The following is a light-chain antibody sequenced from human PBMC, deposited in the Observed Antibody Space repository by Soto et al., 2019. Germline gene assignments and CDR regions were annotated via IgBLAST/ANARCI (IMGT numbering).Light chain of an antibody. J-gene: IGLJ1*01. Sequence: QSALTQPASVSGSPGQSITISCTGTSSDIGGYNSVSWYQQHPGKAPKLMIYDVSNRPSGVSNRFSGSKSGNTASLTISGLQAEDEPDYYCSSYSSSTTLIFGNATKGTVL. V-gene: IGLV2-14*03. CDR3: SSYSSSTTLI. CDR2: DVS. CDR1: SSDIGGYNS.